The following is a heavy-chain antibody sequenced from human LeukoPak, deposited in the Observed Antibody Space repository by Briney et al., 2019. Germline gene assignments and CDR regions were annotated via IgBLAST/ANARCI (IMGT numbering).Heavy chain of an antibody. V-gene: IGHV3-23*01. D-gene: IGHD2-2*01. Sequence: GGSLRLSCAASGFTFSSSSMSRVRQAPGKGLEWVSALTGSGGSTYYADSVKGRFTISRDNSKKTLFLQMNSLRAEDTAVYYCAKVLAPAAYWGQGTLVTVSS. J-gene: IGHJ4*02. CDR2: LTGSGGST. CDR3: AKVLAPAAY. CDR1: GFTFSSSS.